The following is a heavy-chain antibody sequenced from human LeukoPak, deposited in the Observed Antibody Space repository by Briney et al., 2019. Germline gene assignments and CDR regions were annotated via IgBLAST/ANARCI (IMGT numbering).Heavy chain of an antibody. Sequence: ASVKVSCKASGGTFSSYAISWVRQAPGQGLEWMGGIIPIFGTANYAQKFQGRVTITADKSTSTAYMELSSLRSEDTAVYYCARGYGLSNWFDPWGQGTLVTVSS. CDR2: IIPIFGTA. J-gene: IGHJ5*02. CDR1: GGTFSSYA. D-gene: IGHD5-18*01. V-gene: IGHV1-69*06. CDR3: ARGYGLSNWFDP.